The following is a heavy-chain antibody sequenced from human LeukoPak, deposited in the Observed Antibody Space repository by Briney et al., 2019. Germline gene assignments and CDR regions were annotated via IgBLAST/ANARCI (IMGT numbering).Heavy chain of an antibody. J-gene: IGHJ4*02. CDR1: GFTFSSYW. Sequence: GGSLRLSCAASGFTFSSYWMHWVRQTPGKGLVRVSRINGAGSSISYADSVKGRVTISRDNAKNTLYLQMNNLRAEDTAVYYCTRGGDYKNDYWGQGTLVTVSS. CDR3: TRGGDYKNDY. CDR2: INGAGSSI. V-gene: IGHV3-74*01. D-gene: IGHD4-17*01.